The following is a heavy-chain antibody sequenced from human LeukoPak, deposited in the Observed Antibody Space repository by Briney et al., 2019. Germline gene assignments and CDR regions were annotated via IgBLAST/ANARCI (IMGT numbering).Heavy chain of an antibody. Sequence: QPGGSLRLSCAASGFTFSSYGMHWVRQAPGKGLEWVAVISYDGSNKYYADSVKGRFTISRDNSKNTLYLQMNSLRAEDTAVYYCAKEAPYYDSSGYYPYWGQGTLVTVSS. CDR1: GFTFSSYG. J-gene: IGHJ4*02. D-gene: IGHD3-22*01. CDR2: ISYDGSNK. CDR3: AKEAPYYDSSGYYPY. V-gene: IGHV3-30*18.